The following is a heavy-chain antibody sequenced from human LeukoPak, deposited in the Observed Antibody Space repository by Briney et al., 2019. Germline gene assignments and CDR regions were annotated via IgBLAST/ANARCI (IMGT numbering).Heavy chain of an antibody. D-gene: IGHD2-2*01. CDR3: ARAIVGVPAAMGWFDP. CDR1: GCSFSSYA. V-gene: IGHV1-69*04. Sequence: SVKVSCKASGCSFSSYAISWVRQAPGQGLEWVGRIIPILGIANYAQKFQGRVTITADKSTSTAYMELSSLTAEDTAVYYCARAIVGVPAAMGWFDPWGQGTLVTVSS. J-gene: IGHJ5*02. CDR2: IIPILGIA.